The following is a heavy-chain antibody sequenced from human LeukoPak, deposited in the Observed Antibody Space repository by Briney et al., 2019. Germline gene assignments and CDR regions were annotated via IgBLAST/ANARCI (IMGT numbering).Heavy chain of an antibody. Sequence: GGSLRLSCAASGFTFDDYGMSWVRQAPGERLEWVSGINWNGGSTGYADSVKGRFTISRDNAKNSLYLQMNSPRAEDTALYYCARWCASTTASPPAWFDPWGQGTLVTVSS. J-gene: IGHJ5*02. D-gene: IGHD4-11*01. CDR3: ARWCASTTASPPAWFDP. V-gene: IGHV3-20*04. CDR2: INWNGGST. CDR1: GFTFDDYG.